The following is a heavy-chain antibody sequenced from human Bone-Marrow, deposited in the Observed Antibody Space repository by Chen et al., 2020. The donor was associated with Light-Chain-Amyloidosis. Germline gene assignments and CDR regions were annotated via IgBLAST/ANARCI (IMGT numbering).Heavy chain of an antibody. D-gene: IGHD2-15*01. Sequence: QLQLQESGPGLVKPSETLSLTCTVPGGSISSSSYYWGWIRQPPGKGLEWIGSIYYSGSTYYNPSLKSRVTISVDTSKNQFSLKLSSVTAADTAVYYCARLYCSGGSCRYYYYYMDVWGKGTTVTVSS. CDR2: IYYSGST. CDR1: GGSISSSSYY. CDR3: ARLYCSGGSCRYYYYYMDV. V-gene: IGHV4-39*01. J-gene: IGHJ6*03.